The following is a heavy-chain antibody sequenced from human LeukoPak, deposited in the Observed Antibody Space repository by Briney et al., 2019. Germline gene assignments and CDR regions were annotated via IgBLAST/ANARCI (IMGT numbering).Heavy chain of an antibody. CDR1: GASISSGSYY. J-gene: IGHJ5*02. CDR2: IYTSGST. V-gene: IGHV4-61*02. Sequence: SETLSLTCTVSGASISSGSYYWSWIRQPAGKGLEWIGRIYTSGSTNYNPSLKSRVTISVDTSKNQFSLKLSSVTAADTAVYYCARSSLGWFDPWGQGTLVTVSS. CDR3: ARSSLGWFDP.